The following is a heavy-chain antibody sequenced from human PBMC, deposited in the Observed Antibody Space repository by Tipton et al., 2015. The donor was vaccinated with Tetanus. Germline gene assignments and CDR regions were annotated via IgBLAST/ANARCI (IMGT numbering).Heavy chain of an antibody. D-gene: IGHD2/OR15-2a*01. CDR1: GASFSSGDYY. J-gene: IGHJ4*02. Sequence: LRLSCTVSGASFSSGDYYWSWIRKPPGKDLEWIGYIYQTGTTYYNPSLKGRVTISMDRSNTQFSLRLDSLTAADTAVYFCARVSRRNFYFDYWGPGAQVTVSS. CDR2: IYQTGTT. CDR3: ARVSRRNFYFDY. V-gene: IGHV4-30-4*01.